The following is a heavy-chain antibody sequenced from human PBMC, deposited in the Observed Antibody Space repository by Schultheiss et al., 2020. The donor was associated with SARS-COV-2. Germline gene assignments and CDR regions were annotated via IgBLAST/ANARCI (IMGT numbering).Heavy chain of an antibody. Sequence: GGSLRLSCAASGFIFSRYGMHWVRQAPGKGLEWVALISYDGSNKYYAESVKGRFTISRDNSKNTLYLQMNSLRAEDTAVYYCARGRGTSFDYWGQGTLVTVSS. CDR2: ISYDGSNK. J-gene: IGHJ4*02. V-gene: IGHV3-30*19. CDR1: GFIFSRYG. CDR3: ARGRGTSFDY. D-gene: IGHD1-1*01.